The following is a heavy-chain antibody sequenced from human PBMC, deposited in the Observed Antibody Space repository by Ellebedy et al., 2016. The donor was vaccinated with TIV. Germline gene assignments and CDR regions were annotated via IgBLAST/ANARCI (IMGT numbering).Heavy chain of an antibody. CDR1: GYTLTELS. D-gene: IGHD3-16*01. V-gene: IGHV1-24*01. CDR2: FDPEDGET. CDR3: ATGGEGATQYYYYGMDV. Sequence: ASVKVSCKVSGYTLTELSMHWVRQAPGKGLEWMGGFDPEDGETIYAQKFQGRVTMTEDTSTDTAYMELSSLRSEDTAVYYCATGGEGATQYYYYGMDVWGQGTTVTVSS. J-gene: IGHJ6*02.